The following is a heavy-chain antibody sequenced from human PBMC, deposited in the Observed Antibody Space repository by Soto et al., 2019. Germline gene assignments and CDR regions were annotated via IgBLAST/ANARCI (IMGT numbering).Heavy chain of an antibody. V-gene: IGHV4-39*01. CDR3: ARHRQYYDTSGYQQRYFDY. CDR1: GCSISSSPYY. CDR2: IYYSGTT. J-gene: IGHJ4*02. D-gene: IGHD3-22*01. Sequence: PSETLSLTCSVSGCSISSSPYYWGWIRQPPGKGLEWLGTIYYSGTTSYNPSLKSRVIISVDTSNNQLFLKLRSVTAADTAVYYCARHRQYYDTSGYQQRYFDYWGQGTQVTVSS.